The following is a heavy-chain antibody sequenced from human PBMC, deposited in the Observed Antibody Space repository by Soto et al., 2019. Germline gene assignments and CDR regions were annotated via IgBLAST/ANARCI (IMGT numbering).Heavy chain of an antibody. J-gene: IGHJ6*02. V-gene: IGHV3-48*02. D-gene: IGHD1-26*01. CDR1: GFTFSSYS. Sequence: EVQLVESGGGLVQPEMSLRLSGAASGFTFSSYSMNWVRQAPGQGLEWVSYISSSSSTISYAYSVKGRFTISRDIAKNSLYLQMNSLRDEDTAVYYCARDLFGGYGMDVWGQGTTVTVSS. CDR3: ARDLFGGYGMDV. CDR2: ISSSSSTI.